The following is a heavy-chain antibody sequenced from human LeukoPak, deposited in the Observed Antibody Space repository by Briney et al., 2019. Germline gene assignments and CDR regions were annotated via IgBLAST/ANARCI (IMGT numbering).Heavy chain of an antibody. V-gene: IGHV3-30*03. CDR1: GFTFRSNA. CDR3: ARVTVTTTSDYFDY. J-gene: IGHJ4*02. Sequence: GRSLRLSCAASGFTFRSNAMHWVRQAPGKGLEWVAVISYDGSNKDHADSVKGRFTISRDNSENTLYLQMNSLRAEDMAVYYCARVTVTTTSDYFDYWGQGTLVTVSS. CDR2: ISYDGSNK. D-gene: IGHD4-17*01.